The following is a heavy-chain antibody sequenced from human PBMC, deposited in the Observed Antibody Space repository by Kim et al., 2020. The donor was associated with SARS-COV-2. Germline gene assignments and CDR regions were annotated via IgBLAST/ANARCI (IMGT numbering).Heavy chain of an antibody. CDR2: INPNSGGT. CDR3: AKKGGSTSPDY. CDR1: GYTFTGYY. J-gene: IGHJ4*02. D-gene: IGHD2-2*01. Sequence: ASVKVSCKASGYTFTGYYMHWVRQAPGQGLEWMGRINPNSGGTNYAQKFQGRVTMTRDTSISTAYMEMSRLTSDDTAVYYCAKKGGSTSPDYWGQGTLVTVSS. V-gene: IGHV1-2*06.